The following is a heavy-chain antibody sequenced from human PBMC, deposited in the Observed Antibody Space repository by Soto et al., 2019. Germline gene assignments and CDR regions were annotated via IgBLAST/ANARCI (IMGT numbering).Heavy chain of an antibody. Sequence: GASVKVSCKASGFTFTSSAVQWVRQARGQRLEWIGWIVVGSGNTNYAQKFQERVTITRDMSTSTAYMELSSLRSEDTAVYYCAASVMATGDNYYYYGMDVWGQGTTVTVSS. J-gene: IGHJ6*02. CDR2: IVVGSGNT. D-gene: IGHD5-12*01. V-gene: IGHV1-58*01. CDR1: GFTFTSSA. CDR3: AASVMATGDNYYYYGMDV.